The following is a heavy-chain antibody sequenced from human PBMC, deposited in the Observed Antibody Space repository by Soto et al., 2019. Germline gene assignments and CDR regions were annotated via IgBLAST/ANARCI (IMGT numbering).Heavy chain of an antibody. CDR3: ARGLGSGSHFDAFDI. CDR1: GGSISSGGYY. Sequence: QVQLQESGPGLVKPSQTLSLTCTVSGGSISSGGYYWSWIRQHPGKGLEWIGYIYYSGSTYYNPALKSRVTIAVDTSKNQFSLKLSSVTAADTAVYYCARGLGSGSHFDAFDIWGQGTMVTVSS. J-gene: IGHJ3*02. V-gene: IGHV4-31*03. CDR2: IYYSGST. D-gene: IGHD3-10*01.